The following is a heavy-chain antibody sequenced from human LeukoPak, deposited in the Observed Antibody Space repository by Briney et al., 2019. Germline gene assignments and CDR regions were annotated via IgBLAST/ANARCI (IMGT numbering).Heavy chain of an antibody. CDR1: GFTFSSYA. CDR3: ARVVVNYGDHGVY. CDR2: ISYDGSNK. J-gene: IGHJ4*02. D-gene: IGHD4-17*01. Sequence: VQPGRSLRLSCAASGFTFSSYAMHWVRQAPGKGLEWVAVISYDGSNKYYADSVKGRFTISRDNSKNTLYLQMNSLRAEDTAVYYCARVVVNYGDHGVYWGQGTLVTVSS. V-gene: IGHV3-30*04.